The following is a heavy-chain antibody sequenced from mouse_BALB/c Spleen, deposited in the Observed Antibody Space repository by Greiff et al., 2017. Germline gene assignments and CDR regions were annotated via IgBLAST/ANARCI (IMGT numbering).Heavy chain of an antibody. CDR2: ISSGGGNT. D-gene: IGHD2-4*01. CDR3: ARDDYDVGTWFAY. CDR1: GFTFSSYT. J-gene: IGHJ3*01. Sequence: DVMLVESGGGLVKPGGSLKLSCAASGFTFSSYTMSWVRQTPEKRLEWVATISSGGGNTYYPDSVKGRFTISRDNAKNNLYLQMSSLRSEDTALYYCARDDYDVGTWFAYWGQGTLVTVSA. V-gene: IGHV5-9*03.